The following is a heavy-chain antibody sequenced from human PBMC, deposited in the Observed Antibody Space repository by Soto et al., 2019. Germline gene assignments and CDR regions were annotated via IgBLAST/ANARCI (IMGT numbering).Heavy chain of an antibody. Sequence: PSETLSLTCTVSGGSISSGGYFWSWVRQNPGKGLEWIGNIYYSGRTYYNPSLKSRVTISVDTSKNQFSLNLSSVTAADTAVYYCARFAKEENPKVGSWYYFDYWGQGTRVTVSS. V-gene: IGHV4-31*03. CDR3: ARFAKEENPKVGSWYYFDY. J-gene: IGHJ4*02. CDR1: GGSISSGGYF. D-gene: IGHD6-13*01. CDR2: IYYSGRT.